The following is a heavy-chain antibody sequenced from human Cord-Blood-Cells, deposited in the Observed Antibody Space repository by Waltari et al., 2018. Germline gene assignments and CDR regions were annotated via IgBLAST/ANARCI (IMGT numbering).Heavy chain of an antibody. V-gene: IGHV4-59*01. D-gene: IGHD6-6*01. CDR3: ARALPEYSSSYYYYYYMDV. J-gene: IGHJ6*03. CDR2: IDYSGSN. Sequence: QVQLQESGPGLVKPSGTLSLTCTVSGGSLSSYYWSWTRQPPGKGLEWSWYIDYSGSNNYNPSVKRRVTISVGTSKNQFALKLSSVTAADTAVYYCARALPEYSSSYYYYYYMDVWGKGTTVTVSS. CDR1: GGSLSSYY.